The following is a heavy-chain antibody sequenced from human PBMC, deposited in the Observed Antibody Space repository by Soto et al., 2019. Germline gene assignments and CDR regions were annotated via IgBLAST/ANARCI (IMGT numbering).Heavy chain of an antibody. D-gene: IGHD6-13*01. CDR1: GSSFSSYG. V-gene: IGHV3-30*18. Sequence: QVQLVESGGGVVQPGMSLRLSCAASGSSFSSYGIHWVRQVPDKRLEWVSVISYDGTDKHYADSVKGRFTFSRDNSKNTVYLQMNSLRAEDTAVYYGAKDRGYYSSSWPLFWGQGTLVTVSS. CDR3: AKDRGYYSSSWPLF. J-gene: IGHJ4*02. CDR2: ISYDGTDK.